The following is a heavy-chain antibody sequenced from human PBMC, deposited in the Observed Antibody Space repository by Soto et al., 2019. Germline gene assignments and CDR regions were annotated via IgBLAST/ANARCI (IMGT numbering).Heavy chain of an antibody. CDR3: ARDRAPYNSPYRDAFDI. V-gene: IGHV1-46*04. CDR2: INPSGGTT. J-gene: IGHJ3*02. CDR1: GYTFASYY. Sequence: QVQLVQSGAEVKKPGASVKVSCKASGYTFASYYMHWVRQAPGQGLEWMAIINPSGGTTSYAQKLQGRVTMTRDTSTSTVYMELSSLRSEDTAVYYCARDRAPYNSPYRDAFDIWGQGAMVTVSS. D-gene: IGHD3-22*01.